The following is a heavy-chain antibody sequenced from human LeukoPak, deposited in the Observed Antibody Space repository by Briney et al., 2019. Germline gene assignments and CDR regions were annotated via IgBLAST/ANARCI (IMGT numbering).Heavy chain of an antibody. V-gene: IGHV4-30-2*01. CDR1: GGSISSGGYY. CDR3: ARGSSYYYDSSGYYGHTPVPFDY. CDR2: INHSGST. J-gene: IGHJ4*02. Sequence: SQTLSLTCTVSGGSISSGGYYWSWIRQPPGKGLEWIGEINHSGSTNYNPSLKSRVTISVDTSKNQFSLKLSSVTAADTAVYYCARGSSYYYDSSGYYGHTPVPFDYWGQGTLVTVSS. D-gene: IGHD3-22*01.